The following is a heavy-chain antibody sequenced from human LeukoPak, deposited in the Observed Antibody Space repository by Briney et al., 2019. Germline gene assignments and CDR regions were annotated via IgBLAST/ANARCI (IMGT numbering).Heavy chain of an antibody. CDR1: GFTFSSYS. CDR2: ISSSSSYI. D-gene: IGHD4-4*01. Sequence: GGSLRLSCAASGFTFSSYSMNWVRQAPGKGLEWVSSISSSSSYIYYADSVKGRFTISRDNSKNTLYLQMNSLRAEDTAVYYCAKDAMTTVTTPTVYYYYGMDVWGQGTTVTVSS. J-gene: IGHJ6*02. V-gene: IGHV3-21*01. CDR3: AKDAMTTVTTPTVYYYYGMDV.